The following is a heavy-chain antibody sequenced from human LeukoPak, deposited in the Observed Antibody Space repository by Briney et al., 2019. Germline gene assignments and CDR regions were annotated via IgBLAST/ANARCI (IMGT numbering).Heavy chain of an antibody. Sequence: SETLSLTCAVYGGSFSGYYWSWIRQPPGKGLEWIGEINHSGSTNYNPSLKSRVTISVDTSKNQFSLKLSSVTAADTAVYYCARHAGKTPHFDYWGQGTLVTVSS. V-gene: IGHV4-34*01. CDR1: GGSFSGYY. D-gene: IGHD2-15*01. CDR3: ARHAGKTPHFDY. CDR2: INHSGST. J-gene: IGHJ4*02.